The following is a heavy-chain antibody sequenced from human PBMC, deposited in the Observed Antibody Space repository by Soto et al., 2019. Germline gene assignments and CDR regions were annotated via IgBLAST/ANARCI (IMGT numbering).Heavy chain of an antibody. CDR3: ARGYYYGSGSYLPPDV. D-gene: IGHD3-10*01. Sequence: SVTLCVTCTVAGASLKIDGYYWSWIRSHPGKGLEWIGYINHSGSTNYNPSLKSRVTISVDTSKNQFSLKLSSVTAADTAVYYCARGYYYGSGSYLPPDVWGQGTTVTVSS. J-gene: IGHJ6*02. CDR2: INHSGST. CDR1: GASLKIDGYY. V-gene: IGHV4-61*08.